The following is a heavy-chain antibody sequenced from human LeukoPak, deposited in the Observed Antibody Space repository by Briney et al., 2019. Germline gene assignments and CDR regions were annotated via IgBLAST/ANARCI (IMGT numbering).Heavy chain of an antibody. CDR2: INSDGSST. V-gene: IGHV3-74*01. CDR3: ARGPMVGATRDWFDP. Sequence: GGSLRLSCGASGFRFSSYGMHWVRQAPGKGLVWVSRINSDGSSTSYADSVKGRFTISRDNAKNTLYLQMNSLRAEDTAVYYCARGPMVGATRDWFDPWGQGTLVTVSS. J-gene: IGHJ5*02. D-gene: IGHD1-26*01. CDR1: GFRFSSYG.